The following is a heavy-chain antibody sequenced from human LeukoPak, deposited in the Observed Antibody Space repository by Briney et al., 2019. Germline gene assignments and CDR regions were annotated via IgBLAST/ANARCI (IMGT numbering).Heavy chain of an antibody. CDR2: INNSGNT. CDR3: AMSYCSCTSCLFDF. J-gene: IGHJ4*02. V-gene: IGHV4-34*01. D-gene: IGHD2-2*01. CDR1: GGSFSGYT. Sequence: SETPSLTCAVYGGSFSGYTWSWSRQPPGKGLEWIGEINNSGNTNYKPSLKSRVTISSDTSKNQFSLKLASVTAADTAVYYCAMSYCSCTSCLFDFWGQGSVATVSS.